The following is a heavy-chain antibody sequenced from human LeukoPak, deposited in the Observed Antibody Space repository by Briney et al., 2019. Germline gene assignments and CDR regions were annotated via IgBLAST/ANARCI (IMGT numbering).Heavy chain of an antibody. J-gene: IGHJ3*02. V-gene: IGHV5-51*01. CDR2: IYPGDSDT. CDR3: ARLGYSGYDGEVLGAFDI. Sequence: GESLKISCKASGYSFTTYWIGWVRQMPGKGLEWMGFIYPGDSDTRYSPSFQGQVTISADKSISTAYLQWSSLKASDTAMYYCARLGYSGYDGEVLGAFDIWGQGTMVTVSS. D-gene: IGHD5-12*01. CDR1: GYSFTTYW.